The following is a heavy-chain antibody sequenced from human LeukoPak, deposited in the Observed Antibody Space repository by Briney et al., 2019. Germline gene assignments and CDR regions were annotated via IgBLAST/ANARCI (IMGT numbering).Heavy chain of an antibody. V-gene: IGHV1-69*01. CDR1: GGTFSSYA. D-gene: IGHD6-13*01. CDR2: IIPIFGTA. Sequence: SVKVSCKASGGTFSSYAISWVRQAPGQGLEWMGGIIPIFGTANYAQKFQGRVTITADESTSTAYMELSSLRSEDTAVYYCARAAAAGDKTLDYWGQGTLVTVSS. CDR3: ARAAAAGDKTLDY. J-gene: IGHJ4*02.